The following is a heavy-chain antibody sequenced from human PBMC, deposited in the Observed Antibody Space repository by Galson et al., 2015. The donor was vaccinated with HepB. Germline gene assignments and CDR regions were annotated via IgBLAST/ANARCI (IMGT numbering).Heavy chain of an antibody. Sequence: SLRLSCAASGFTVSSNYMSWVRQAPGKGLEWVSVIYSGGSTYYADSVKGRFTISRDNSKNTLYLQMNSLRAEDTAVYYCARFAAGTLYYFDYWGQGTLVTVSS. J-gene: IGHJ4*02. CDR1: GFTVSSNY. V-gene: IGHV3-53*01. CDR2: IYSGGST. CDR3: ARFAAGTLYYFDY. D-gene: IGHD1/OR15-1a*01.